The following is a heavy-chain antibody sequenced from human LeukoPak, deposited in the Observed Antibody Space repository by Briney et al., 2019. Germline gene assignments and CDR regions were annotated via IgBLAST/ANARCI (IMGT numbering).Heavy chain of an antibody. Sequence: ASVKVSCKTSGYTFTGYYMHWVRQAPGQGLEWMGWINPNSGGTNYAQKFQGRVTMTRDTSISTAYMELSRLRSDDTAVYYCARDNSMHERGWWFDPWGQGTLVTVSS. CDR1: GYTFTGYY. J-gene: IGHJ5*02. D-gene: IGHD4-23*01. CDR2: INPNSGGT. V-gene: IGHV1-2*02. CDR3: ARDNSMHERGWWFDP.